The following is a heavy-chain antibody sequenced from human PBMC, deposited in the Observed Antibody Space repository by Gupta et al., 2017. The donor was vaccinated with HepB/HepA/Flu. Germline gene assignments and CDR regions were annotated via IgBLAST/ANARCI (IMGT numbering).Heavy chain of an antibody. CDR1: GFIFSTYA. Sequence: EVQLLESGGGLVQPGRSLRLSCASSGFIFSTYAMTWVRQAPGKGLEWVSAISGNNTTYYADSMKGRFTISRDNSKNTLYLQMNSLRAEDTAVYYCAKVGYYYYYMDVWGKGTTVTVSS. CDR3: AKVGYYYYYMDV. J-gene: IGHJ6*03. CDR2: ISGNNTT. V-gene: IGHV3-23*01.